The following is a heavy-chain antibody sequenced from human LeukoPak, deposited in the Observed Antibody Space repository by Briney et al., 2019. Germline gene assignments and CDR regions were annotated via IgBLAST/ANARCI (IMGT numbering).Heavy chain of an antibody. CDR3: ARVQLLWFGESDPNFDY. Sequence: SETLSLTCAVYGGSFSGYYWSWIRQPPGKGLEWIGEINHSGSTNYNPSLKSRVTISVDTSKNQFSLKLSSVTAADTAVYYCARVQLLWFGESDPNFDYWGQGTLVTVSS. CDR2: INHSGST. D-gene: IGHD3-10*01. J-gene: IGHJ4*02. CDR1: GGSFSGYY. V-gene: IGHV4-34*01.